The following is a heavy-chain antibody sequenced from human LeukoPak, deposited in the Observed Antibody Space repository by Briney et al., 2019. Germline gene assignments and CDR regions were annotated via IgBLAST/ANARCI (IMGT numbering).Heavy chain of an antibody. V-gene: IGHV1-69*05. Sequence: SVKVSCKASGGTFSSYAISWVRQAPGQGLEWMGGIIPIFGTANYAQKFQGRVTITTDESTSTAYMELSSLRSEDTAVYYCARDHYGDYVGWFDPWGQGTLVTVSS. CDR1: GGTFSSYA. J-gene: IGHJ5*02. CDR3: ARDHYGDYVGWFDP. D-gene: IGHD4-17*01. CDR2: IIPIFGTA.